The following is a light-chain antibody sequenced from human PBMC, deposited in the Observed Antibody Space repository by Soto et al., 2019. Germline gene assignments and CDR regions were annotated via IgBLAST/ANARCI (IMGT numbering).Light chain of an antibody. CDR3: AAWDDSLNGVV. CDR2: SNN. CDR1: SSNIGSNT. Sequence: QSVLTQPPSASGTPGQRVTISCSGSSSNIGSNTVNWYQQLPGTAPKLLIYSNNQRPSGVPDRFSGSKSGTSASLAISGRQSEDEADYYCAAWDDSLNGVVFGRGTQLTVL. V-gene: IGLV1-44*01. J-gene: IGLJ2*01.